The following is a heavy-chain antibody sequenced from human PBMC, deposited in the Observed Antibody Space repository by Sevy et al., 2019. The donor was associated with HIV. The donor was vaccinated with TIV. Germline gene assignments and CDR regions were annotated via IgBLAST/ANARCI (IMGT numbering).Heavy chain of an antibody. D-gene: IGHD3-10*01. CDR3: ARGTPLGSATASPLNWFDP. J-gene: IGHJ5*02. V-gene: IGHV4-4*07. CDR1: GASISNSY. CDR2: IFSSGTT. Sequence: SETLSLTCIVSGASISNSYWSWIRQPAGKGLEWLGRIFSSGTTNANPSLKSRLTMSVDTSKNQISLKLTSVTAADTAVYYCARGTPLGSATASPLNWFDPWGQGTLVTVSS.